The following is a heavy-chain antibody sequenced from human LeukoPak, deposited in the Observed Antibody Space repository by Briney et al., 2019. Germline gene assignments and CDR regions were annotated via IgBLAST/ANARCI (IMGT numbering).Heavy chain of an antibody. CDR2: IYYSGST. CDR1: GGSISSYY. D-gene: IGHD1-1*01. V-gene: IGHV4-59*01. CDR3: ARSIGKAGTRDY. J-gene: IGHJ4*02. Sequence: SETLSLTCTVSGGSISSYYWSWIRQPPGKGLEWIGYIYYSGSTNYNPSLKSRVTISVDTSKNQFSLKLSSVTAADTAVYYCARSIGKAGTRDYWGQGTLVTVSS.